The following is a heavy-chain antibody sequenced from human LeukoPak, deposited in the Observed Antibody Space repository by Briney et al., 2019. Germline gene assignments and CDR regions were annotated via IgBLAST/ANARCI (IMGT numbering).Heavy chain of an antibody. CDR2: ISGSGGST. Sequence: PGGSLRLSCAASGFTFSSYAMSWVRQAPGKGLEWVSAISGSGGSTYYADSVKGRFTISRDNSKNTLYLQMNSLRAEDTAVYYCAKVRLYCTNGVCDPGDYFDYWGQGTLVTVSS. J-gene: IGHJ4*02. D-gene: IGHD2-8*01. V-gene: IGHV3-23*01. CDR1: GFTFSSYA. CDR3: AKVRLYCTNGVCDPGDYFDY.